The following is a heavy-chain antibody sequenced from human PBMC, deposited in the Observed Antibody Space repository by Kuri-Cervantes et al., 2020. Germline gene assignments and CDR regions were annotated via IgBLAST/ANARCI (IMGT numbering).Heavy chain of an antibody. CDR1: GGSISSGDYY. CDR2: IYYSGST. J-gene: IGHJ5*02. CDR3: ARVGYYDSSGENWFDP. V-gene: IGHV4-30-4*01. Sequence: SCTVSGGSISSGDYYWSWIRQPPGKGLEWIGYIYYSGSTYYNPYLKSRVTISVDTSKNQFSLKLSSVTAADTAVYYCARVGYYDSSGENWFDPWGQGTLATVSS. D-gene: IGHD3-22*01.